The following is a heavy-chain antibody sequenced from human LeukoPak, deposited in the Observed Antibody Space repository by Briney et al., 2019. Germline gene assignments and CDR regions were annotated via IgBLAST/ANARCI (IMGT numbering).Heavy chain of an antibody. Sequence: SETLSLTCTVSGGSISSHYWSWIRQPPGKVLEWIGYIYYSGSTNYNPSLKSRVTISVDTSKNQFSLKLSSVTAADTAVYYCAIKSFGKYYYYYMDVWGKGTTVTVSS. CDR3: AIKSFGKYYYYYMDV. D-gene: IGHD3-16*01. CDR2: IYYSGST. CDR1: GGSISSHY. V-gene: IGHV4-59*11. J-gene: IGHJ6*03.